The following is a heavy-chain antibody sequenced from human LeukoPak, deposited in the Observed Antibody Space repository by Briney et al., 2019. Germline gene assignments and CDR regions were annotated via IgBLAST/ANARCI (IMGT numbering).Heavy chain of an antibody. Sequence: ASVKVSCKASGYTFTSYGISWVRQAPGQGLEWMGWISAYNGNTNYAQKLQGRVTMTTDTSTSIAYMELRSLRSDDTAVYYCARDSEYYYGSGSAYYYYYMDVWGKGTTVTISS. CDR3: ARDSEYYYGSGSAYYYYYMDV. V-gene: IGHV1-18*01. CDR2: ISAYNGNT. D-gene: IGHD3-10*01. CDR1: GYTFTSYG. J-gene: IGHJ6*03.